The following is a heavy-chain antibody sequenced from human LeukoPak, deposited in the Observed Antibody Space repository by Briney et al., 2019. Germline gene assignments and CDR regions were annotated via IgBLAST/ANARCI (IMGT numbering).Heavy chain of an antibody. V-gene: IGHV3-30*18. CDR1: GFAFSSYG. Sequence: GGSLRLSCAASGFAFSSYGMHWVRQAPGKGLEWVAVISYDGSNKYYADSVKGRFTISRDNSKNTLYLQMNSLRAEDTAVYYCAKTLRGIAAPQDHFDYWGQGTLVTVSS. CDR3: AKTLRGIAAPQDHFDY. CDR2: ISYDGSNK. D-gene: IGHD6-6*01. J-gene: IGHJ4*02.